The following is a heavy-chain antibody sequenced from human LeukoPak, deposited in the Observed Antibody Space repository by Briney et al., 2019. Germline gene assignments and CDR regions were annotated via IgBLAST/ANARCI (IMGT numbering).Heavy chain of an antibody. CDR2: ISAYNGNT. D-gene: IGHD6-19*01. Sequence: GASVKVSCKASGYTFTSYGISWVRQAPGQGLEWMGWISAYNGNTNYAQKLQGRVTMTTDTSTSTAYMEQRSLRSDDTAVYYCARGAPVAGSNNWFDPWGQGTLVTVSS. CDR1: GYTFTSYG. CDR3: ARGAPVAGSNNWFDP. V-gene: IGHV1-18*01. J-gene: IGHJ5*02.